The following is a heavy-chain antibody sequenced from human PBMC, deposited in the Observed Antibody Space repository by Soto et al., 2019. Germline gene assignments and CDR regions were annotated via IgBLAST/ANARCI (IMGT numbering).Heavy chain of an antibody. CDR3: ARGTKLLYYDFWSGGEGAFDI. D-gene: IGHD3-3*01. CDR1: GYTFTSYG. Sequence: ASVKVSCKASGYTFTSYGISWVRQAPGQGLEWMGWISAYNGNTNYAQKLQGRVTMTTDTSTSTAYMELRSLRSDDTAVYYCARGTKLLYYDFWSGGEGAFDIWGQGTMVTVSS. J-gene: IGHJ3*02. V-gene: IGHV1-18*01. CDR2: ISAYNGNT.